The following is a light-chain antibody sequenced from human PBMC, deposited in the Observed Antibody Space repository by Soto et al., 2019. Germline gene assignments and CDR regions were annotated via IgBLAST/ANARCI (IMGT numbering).Light chain of an antibody. J-gene: IGKJ2*01. CDR2: GAS. Sequence: EIVMTQSPATLSLSPGERATLSCRASQSVSSNLAWYQQKPDQAPRLLIYGASTSATGIPARFSGSGSGTEFTLTISSLQSEDFAVYYCQQYNNWPHTFGQGTKLEIK. CDR1: QSVSSN. V-gene: IGKV3-15*01. CDR3: QQYNNWPHT.